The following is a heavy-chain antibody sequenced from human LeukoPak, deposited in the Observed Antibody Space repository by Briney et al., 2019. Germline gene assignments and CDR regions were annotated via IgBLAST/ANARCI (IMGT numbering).Heavy chain of an antibody. Sequence: ASVKVSCEASGYTFTSYYMHWVRQTPGQGLEWMWIVNPSGGSTSYAQKFQGRVTMTRDTSTSTVYMELSSLRSEDTAVYYCGRDQGKYRGSYFDFDYWGQGTLVTVSS. J-gene: IGHJ4*02. D-gene: IGHD1-26*01. CDR3: GRDQGKYRGSYFDFDY. CDR1: GYTFTSYY. V-gene: IGHV1-46*01. CDR2: VNPSGGST.